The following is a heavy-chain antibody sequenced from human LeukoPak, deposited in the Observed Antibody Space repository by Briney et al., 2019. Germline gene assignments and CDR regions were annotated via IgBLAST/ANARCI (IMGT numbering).Heavy chain of an antibody. CDR2: IRYDGSNK. CDR3: AKDLVAARTFDY. CDR1: GFTFSSYG. D-gene: IGHD6-6*01. V-gene: IGHV3-30*02. J-gene: IGHJ4*02. Sequence: GGSLRLSCAASGFTFSSYGMHWVRQAPGKGLEWVAFIRYDGSNKYYADSVKGRFTISRDNSKNTLYLQMNSLRAEDTAVYYCAKDLVAARTFDYWGQGTLVTVSS.